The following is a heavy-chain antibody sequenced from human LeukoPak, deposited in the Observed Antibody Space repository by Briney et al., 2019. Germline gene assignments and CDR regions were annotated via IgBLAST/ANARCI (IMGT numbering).Heavy chain of an antibody. CDR1: GGSFSGYY. Sequence: PSGTLSLTCAVYGGSFSGYYWSWIRQPPGKGLEWIGEINHSGSTNYNPSLKSRVTISVDTSKNQFSLKLSSVTAADTAVYYCARGHNPFWSGYYDYWGQGTLVTVSS. J-gene: IGHJ4*02. V-gene: IGHV4-34*01. D-gene: IGHD3-3*01. CDR3: ARGHNPFWSGYYDY. CDR2: INHSGST.